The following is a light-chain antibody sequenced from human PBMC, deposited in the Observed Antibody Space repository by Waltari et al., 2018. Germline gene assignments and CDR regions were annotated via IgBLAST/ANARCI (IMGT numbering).Light chain of an antibody. CDR2: DAS. CDR3: QQYNSYWT. CDR1: QSVNSW. Sequence: DIQMTQSPSTLSASVGDRVIITCRASQSVNSWLAWFQQKPGKAPKLLIYDASNVESGVPSRFSGSGSGTEFTLTISSLQPDDFATYYCQQYNSYWTFGQGTKVEIK. V-gene: IGKV1-5*01. J-gene: IGKJ1*01.